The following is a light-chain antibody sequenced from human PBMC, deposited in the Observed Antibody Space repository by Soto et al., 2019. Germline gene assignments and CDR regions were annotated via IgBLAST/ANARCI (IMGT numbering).Light chain of an antibody. CDR2: ATS. CDR3: QKYNSGPLT. Sequence: DVQMTQSPSSLSAFVGDRVNITCRASQGIAPYLAWFQQKPGKVPKLLIYATSTLQSGVPARFSGSGSGTDFTLTINSLQPEDVGTYYCQKYNSGPLTFGGGTKVEIK. CDR1: QGIAPY. V-gene: IGKV1-27*01. J-gene: IGKJ4*01.